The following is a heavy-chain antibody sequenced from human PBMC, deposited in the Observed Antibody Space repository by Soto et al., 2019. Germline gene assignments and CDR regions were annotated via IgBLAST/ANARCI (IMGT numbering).Heavy chain of an antibody. CDR2: VNPSGGST. J-gene: IGHJ5*02. D-gene: IGHD6-19*01. CDR1: GYLFTAYS. V-gene: IGHV1-46*01. Sequence: GASVKVSCKASGYLFTAYSMHWVRLAPGQGLEWMGVVNPSGGSTNYAQKFQGRVTMTRDTSTSTVYMELSSLRSEDTAVYYCARDSKQWLVRWFDPWGQGTLVTVSS. CDR3: ARDSKQWLVRWFDP.